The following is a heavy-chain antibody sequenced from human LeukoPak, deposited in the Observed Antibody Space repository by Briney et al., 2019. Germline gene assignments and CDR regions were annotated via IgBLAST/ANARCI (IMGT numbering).Heavy chain of an antibody. Sequence: GGSLRLSCAASGFTFSSNWMSWVRQAPGKGLEWVANIKQDGSEKYYVDSVKGRFTISRDDAKNSLYLQMNSLRAEDTAVYYCARSLYPSGSFFDYWGQGTLVTVSS. CDR3: ARSLYPSGSFFDY. D-gene: IGHD6-13*01. V-gene: IGHV3-7*01. CDR1: GFTFSSNW. J-gene: IGHJ4*02. CDR2: IKQDGSEK.